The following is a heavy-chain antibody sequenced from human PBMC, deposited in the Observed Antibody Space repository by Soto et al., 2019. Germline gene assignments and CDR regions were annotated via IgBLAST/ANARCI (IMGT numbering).Heavy chain of an antibody. CDR2: LSSSGDGT. Sequence: GGSLRLSCAASGFMFSSYGMSWVRQAPGKGLEWVSSLSSSGDGTYYADSVKGRFTISRDNSRDTLYLQMNSLRADDTAVYYCAKPRVSRNYYAMAVWGQGTTVTVSS. CDR3: AKPRVSRNYYAMAV. J-gene: IGHJ6*02. CDR1: GFMFSSYG. V-gene: IGHV3-23*01. D-gene: IGHD2-2*01.